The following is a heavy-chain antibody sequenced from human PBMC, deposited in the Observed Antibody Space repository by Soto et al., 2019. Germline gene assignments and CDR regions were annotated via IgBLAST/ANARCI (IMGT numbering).Heavy chain of an antibody. CDR2: IHYSGST. D-gene: IGHD1-26*01. CDR3: ARHVGKWGWDY. CDR1: GGSISGYY. V-gene: IGHV4-59*08. J-gene: IGHJ4*01. Sequence: QVQLQESGPGLVKPSETLSLTCTVSGGSISGYYWSWIRQPPGNGLEWIGDIHYSGSTKYNPSLKSRVTISVDTSKNQFSLKLSSVTAADTAVHYCARHVGKWGWDYWGHGTLVTVTS.